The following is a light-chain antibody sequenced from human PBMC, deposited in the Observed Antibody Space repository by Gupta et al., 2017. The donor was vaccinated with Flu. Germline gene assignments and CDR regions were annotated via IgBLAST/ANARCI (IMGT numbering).Light chain of an antibody. J-gene: IGKJ4*01. CDR2: GAS. CDR1: QSINSIY. CDR3: QQENNSPLT. V-gene: IGKV3-20*01. Sequence: GTLSLSPGERATLSCRTRQSINSIYVAWYQQQPGHAPRLLIYGASRRATGIPDRFSGSGSGTDFTLTISRLEPEEFAVYYCQQENNSPLTFGGGTKVEI.